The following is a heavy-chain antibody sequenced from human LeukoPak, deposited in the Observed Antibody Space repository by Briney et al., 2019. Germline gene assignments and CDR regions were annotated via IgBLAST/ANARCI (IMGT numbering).Heavy chain of an antibody. CDR1: GFTFSTYG. CDR2: IQYDGSSK. Sequence: GGSLRLSCAASGFTFSTYGMHWVRQAPGKGLEWVAFIQYDGSSKYYADSVKGRFTISRDNSKNTLYLQMNSLRAEDTAVYYCAKAGARGRITMIVVVPDYWGQGTLVTVSS. D-gene: IGHD3-22*01. J-gene: IGHJ4*02. V-gene: IGHV3-30*02. CDR3: AKAGARGRITMIVVVPDY.